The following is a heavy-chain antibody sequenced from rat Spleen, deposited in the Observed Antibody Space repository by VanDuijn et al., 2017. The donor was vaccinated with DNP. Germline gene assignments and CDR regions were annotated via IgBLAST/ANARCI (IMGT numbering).Heavy chain of an antibody. J-gene: IGHJ2*01. CDR1: GFTFSNYG. CDR3: ARHVLPLRVWDY. Sequence: EVRLVESGGGLVQPGGSLKLSCAASGFTFSNYGMSWVRQAPTKGLEWVASISPGGDNTYFRDFLRGRFTISRDNAKNIQYLQINSLRSEDMATYYCARHVLPLRVWDYWGQGVMVTVSS. V-gene: IGHV5S13*01. CDR2: ISPGGDNT. D-gene: IGHD1-4*01.